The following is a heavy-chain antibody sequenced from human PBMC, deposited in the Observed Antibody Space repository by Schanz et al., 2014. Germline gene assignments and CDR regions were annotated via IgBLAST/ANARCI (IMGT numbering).Heavy chain of an antibody. J-gene: IGHJ4*02. Sequence: EVHLGESGGGLVQPGGSQRLSCAVSGFTFSSYAMSWVRQAPGKGLEWVSAISGSGGDTYYADSVKGRFTISRDNSKNTLYLQMNSLRAEDTAVYYCVRDTDYHFDYWGQGTLVTVSS. V-gene: IGHV3-23*04. CDR3: VRDTDYHFDY. CDR2: ISGSGGDT. CDR1: GFTFSSYA. D-gene: IGHD4-17*01.